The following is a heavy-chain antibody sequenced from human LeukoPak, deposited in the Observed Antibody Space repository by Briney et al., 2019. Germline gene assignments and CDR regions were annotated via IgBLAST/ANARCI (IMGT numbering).Heavy chain of an antibody. CDR1: GFTFSSYD. CDR2: ISGSGGNT. J-gene: IGHJ4*02. V-gene: IGHV3-23*01. D-gene: IGHD3-10*01. Sequence: GGSLRLSCAASGFTFSSYDMSWVRQAPGKGLEWVSAISGSGGNTYYADSVKGRFTISRDNTKNTLYLQMNSLRAEDTAVSYCPKLGSPVRGLDYRGQGTLVTGSS. CDR3: PKLGSPVRGLDY.